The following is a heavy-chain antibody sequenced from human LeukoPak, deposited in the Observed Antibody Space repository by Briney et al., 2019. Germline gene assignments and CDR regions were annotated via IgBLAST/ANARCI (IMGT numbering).Heavy chain of an antibody. CDR1: GFTFSSYA. CDR3: AKDPTKEFYYYDSSGPNVDY. CDR2: ISGSGGST. V-gene: IGHV3-23*01. Sequence: PGGSLRLSCAASGFTFSSYAMSWVRQAPGEGLEWVSAISGSGGSTYYADSVKGRFTISRDNSKNTLYLQMNSLRAEDTAVYYCAKDPTKEFYYYDSSGPNVDYWGQGTLVTVSS. D-gene: IGHD3-22*01. J-gene: IGHJ4*02.